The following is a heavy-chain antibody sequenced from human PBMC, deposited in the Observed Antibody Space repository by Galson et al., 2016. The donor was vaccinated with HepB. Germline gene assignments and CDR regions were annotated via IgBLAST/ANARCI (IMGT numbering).Heavy chain of an antibody. J-gene: IGHJ4*02. CDR1: GFSFSLHS. Sequence: SLRLSCAASGFSFSLHSMYWVRQAPGKGLEWISFISGSSGYMHYAESVKGRLTISRGNANNSLFLQMNSLRAEDTAVYYCATSRKAGYYSGSSCHRFDFWGQGTLVTASS. D-gene: IGHD2-15*01. CDR3: ATSRKAGYYSGSSCHRFDF. V-gene: IGHV3-21*01. CDR2: ISGSSGYM.